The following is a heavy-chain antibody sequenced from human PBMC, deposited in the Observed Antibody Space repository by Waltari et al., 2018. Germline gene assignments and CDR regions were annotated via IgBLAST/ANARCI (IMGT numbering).Heavy chain of an antibody. D-gene: IGHD3-16*01. J-gene: IGHJ2*01. CDR1: GFTFSSYW. CDR3: ASGWGQEYFDL. V-gene: IGHV3-7*01. CDR2: IKQDVSEK. Sequence: EVQLVESGGGLVQPGGSLRLSCAASGFTFSSYWMSWVRQAPGKGLEWVANIKQDVSEKYYVDSLKGRFTISRDNAKNSLYLQMNSLRVEDTAVYYCASGWGQEYFDLWGRGTLVTVSS.